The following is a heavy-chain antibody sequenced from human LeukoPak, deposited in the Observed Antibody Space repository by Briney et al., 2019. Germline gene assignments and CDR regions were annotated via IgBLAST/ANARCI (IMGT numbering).Heavy chain of an antibody. D-gene: IGHD1-14*01. CDR3: LRDLPGIGIDY. J-gene: IGHJ4*02. V-gene: IGHV3-74*01. CDR1: GFTFSNFW. Sequence: PGGSLRLSCSASGFTFSNFWMHWVRQTPGKGLVWVSHIRSDGSNPGYADSVKGRFTISRDNAKSTLYLLMNSLRAEDTALYYCLRDLPGIGIDYSGQGTLVAVSS. CDR2: IRSDGSNP.